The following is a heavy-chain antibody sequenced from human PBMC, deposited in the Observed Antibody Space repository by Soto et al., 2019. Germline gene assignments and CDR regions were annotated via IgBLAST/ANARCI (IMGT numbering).Heavy chain of an antibody. CDR1: GGSISSGGYY. J-gene: IGHJ4*02. CDR3: ARDAAAGGFDY. CDR2: IYYSGST. D-gene: IGHD6-13*01. Sequence: LSLTCTVSGGSISSGGYYWSWIRQHPGKGLEWIGYIYYSGSTYYNPSLKSRVTISVDTSKNQFSLKLSSVTAADTAVYYCARDAAAGGFDYWGQGTLVTVSS. V-gene: IGHV4-31*03.